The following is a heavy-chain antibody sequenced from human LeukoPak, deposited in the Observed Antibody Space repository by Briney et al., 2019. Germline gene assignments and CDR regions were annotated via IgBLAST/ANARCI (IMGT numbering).Heavy chain of an antibody. V-gene: IGHV4-30-2*01. CDR2: IYHSGST. CDR3: ARGGPAALNWFDP. Sequence: PSETLSLTCAVSGGSISSGGYSWSWIRQPPGKGLEWIGYIYHSGSTYYNPSLKSRVTISVDRSENQFSLKLSSVTAADTAVYYCARGGPAALNWFDPWGQGTLVTVSS. CDR1: GGSISSGGYS. J-gene: IGHJ5*02. D-gene: IGHD2-2*01.